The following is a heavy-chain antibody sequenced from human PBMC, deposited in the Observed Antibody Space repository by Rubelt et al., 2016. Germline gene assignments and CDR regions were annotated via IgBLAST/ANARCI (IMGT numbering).Heavy chain of an antibody. CDR1: GYTLTALS. J-gene: IGHJ4*02. V-gene: IGHV1-24*01. D-gene: IGHD4-23*01. CDR2: FDPEAGEA. CDR3: ARDPTVVTPFDY. Sequence: QVQLVQSGAEVKKPGASVKVSCKVSGYTLTALSMHWVRQAPGKGLEWMGGFDPEAGEAIYAQKRQGRVTMTTDTSTSTAYMELRSLRSDDTAVYYCARDPTVVTPFDYWGQGTLVTVSS.